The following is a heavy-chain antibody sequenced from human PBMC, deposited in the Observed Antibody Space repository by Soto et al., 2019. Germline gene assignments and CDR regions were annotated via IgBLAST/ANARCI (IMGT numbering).Heavy chain of an antibody. CDR1: VFTSSG. J-gene: IGHJ3*01. Sequence: QEQLVQSGAEVKKPGASVKVSCKASVFTSSGISWVRQAPGQRLEWMGWISTHNGNTIYAQKFQGRVIMTMDTSTTTVYRELRSLRPDDTAVYLCAREGILGLFDAYDLWGQGTMVTVSS. CDR3: AREGILGLFDAYDL. CDR2: ISTHNGNT. D-gene: IGHD3-3*01. V-gene: IGHV1-18*04.